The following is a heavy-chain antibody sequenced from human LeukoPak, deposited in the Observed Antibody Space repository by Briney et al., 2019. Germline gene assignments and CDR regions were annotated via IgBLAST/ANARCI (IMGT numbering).Heavy chain of an antibody. D-gene: IGHD2-2*02. J-gene: IGHJ6*02. CDR1: GDSVSSNSAA. CDR3: ARDRGYCSSTSCYRGRYYYYGMDV. CDR2: TYYRSKWYN. Sequence: PSQTLSLTCAISGDSVSSNSAAWNWIRQSPSRGLEWLGRTYYRSKWYNDYAVSVKSRITINPDTSKNQFSLQLNSVTPEDTAVYYCARDRGYCSSTSCYRGRYYYYGMDVWGQGTTVTVSS. V-gene: IGHV6-1*01.